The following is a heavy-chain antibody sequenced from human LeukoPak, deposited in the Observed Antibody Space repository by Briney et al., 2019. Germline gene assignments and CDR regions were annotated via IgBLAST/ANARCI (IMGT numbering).Heavy chain of an antibody. CDR2: ISYDGSNE. J-gene: IGHJ4*02. CDR3: ARPIDNGSGSYYFDY. V-gene: IGHV3-30*03. D-gene: IGHD3-10*01. CDR1: GFTFSSYG. Sequence: GGSLRLSCAASGFTFSSYGMHWVRQAPGKGLEWVAVISYDGSNEYYADSVKGRFTISRDDSKNTLSLQMNTLRPEDTAVYYCARPIDNGSGSYYFDYWGQGTLVTVSS.